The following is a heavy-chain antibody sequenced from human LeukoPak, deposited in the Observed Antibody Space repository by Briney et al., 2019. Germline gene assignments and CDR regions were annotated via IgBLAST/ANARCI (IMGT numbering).Heavy chain of an antibody. CDR3: ARTSGGYCSSTSCPLYFDY. J-gene: IGHJ4*02. V-gene: IGHV3-20*04. CDR1: GFTFDDHG. D-gene: IGHD2-2*01. CDR2: IKWNGGST. Sequence: PGGSLRLSCAASGFTFDDHGMSWVRQAPGKGLEWVSGIKWNGGSTGYEDTVKGRFTISRDNAKNSLYLQMNSLRAEDTAVYYCARTSGGYCSSTSCPLYFDYWGQGTLVTVSS.